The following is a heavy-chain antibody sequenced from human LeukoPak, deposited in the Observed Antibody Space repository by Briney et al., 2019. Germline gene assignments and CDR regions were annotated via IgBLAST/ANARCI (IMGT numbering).Heavy chain of an antibody. J-gene: IGHJ4*02. CDR3: AKGGHDFNPFYW. CDR1: GFTFSTYA. V-gene: IGHV3-23*01. Sequence: GGSLRLSCAAPGFTFSTYAMGWVRQAPGQGLEWVSSIKGGGGDPFYADSVKGRFTISRDNSKNTLFLQLDSLRAEDSAVYYCAKGGHDFNPFYWWGQGTLVTVSS. D-gene: IGHD2-21*02. CDR2: IKGGGGDP.